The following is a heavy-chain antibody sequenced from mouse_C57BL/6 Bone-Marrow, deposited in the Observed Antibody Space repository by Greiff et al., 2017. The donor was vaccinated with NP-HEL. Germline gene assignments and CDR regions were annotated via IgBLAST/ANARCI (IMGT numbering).Heavy chain of an antibody. Sequence: EVQLQESGGGLVQPGGSLKLSCAASGFTFSDYYMYWVRQTPEKRLEWVAYISNGGGSTYYLDTVKGRFTISRDNAKNTLYLQMSRLKSEDTAMYYCARHPAMDYWGQGTSVTVSS. CDR1: GFTFSDYY. J-gene: IGHJ4*01. CDR2: ISNGGGST. V-gene: IGHV5-12*01. CDR3: ARHPAMDY.